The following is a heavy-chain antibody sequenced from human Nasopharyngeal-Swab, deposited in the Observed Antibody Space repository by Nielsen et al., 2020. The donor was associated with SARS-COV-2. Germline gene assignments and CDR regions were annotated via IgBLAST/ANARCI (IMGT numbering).Heavy chain of an antibody. CDR3: ARGRRERAPRYYYYGMDV. Sequence: SQTPSLTCAVYGGAFGGFYWSWIRQSPGEGLEWIGEINPSGGTDYNPSLKSRVSMSVDTSKNQVFLNLKAVTAADTGLYYCARGRRERAPRYYYYGMDVWGQGTTVSV. J-gene: IGHJ6*02. CDR1: GGAFGGFY. D-gene: IGHD1-1*01. CDR2: INPSGGT. V-gene: IGHV4-34*01.